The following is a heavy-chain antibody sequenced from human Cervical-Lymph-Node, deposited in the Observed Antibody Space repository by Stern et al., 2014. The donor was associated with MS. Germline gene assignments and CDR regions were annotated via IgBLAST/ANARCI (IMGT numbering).Heavy chain of an antibody. CDR1: GDSISSGSYY. CDR3: ARAGMKLDY. CDR2: IYHSGTT. J-gene: IGHJ4*02. D-gene: IGHD6-13*01. V-gene: IGHV4-31*03. Sequence: QVQLMQSGPGLVKPSQTLSLTCTVSGDSISSGSYYWSWIRQHPGKGLEWIGYIYHSGTTFYNPSLKSRVTISVDTSKNQFSLKLSSVTAADTAVYYCARAGMKLDYWGQGTLVTVSS.